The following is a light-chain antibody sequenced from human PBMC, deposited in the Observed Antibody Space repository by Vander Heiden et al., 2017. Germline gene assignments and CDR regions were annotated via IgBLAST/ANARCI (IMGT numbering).Light chain of an antibody. CDR3: QSADSSGTLVV. CDR1: ALPKQY. J-gene: IGLJ2*01. V-gene: IGLV3-25*03. CDR2: KDS. Sequence: SYELTQPPSVSVSPGQTARITCSGDALPKQYAYWYQQKPGQAPVLGIYKDSERPSGIPERFSGSSSGTTVTLTISGVQAEDEADYYCQSADSSGTLVVFGGGTKLTVL.